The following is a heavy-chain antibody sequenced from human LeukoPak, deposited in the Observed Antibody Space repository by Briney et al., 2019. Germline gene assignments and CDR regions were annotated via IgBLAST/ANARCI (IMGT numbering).Heavy chain of an antibody. CDR3: GREIVSSYYYNGLDV. CDR1: GGSISSSSYY. Sequence: SETLSLTCTVSGGSISSSSYYWGWIRQPPGKGLEWIGSIYYSGSTYYNPSLKSRVTISVDTSKNQFSLKLSSVTAADTAVYYCGREIVSSYYYNGLDVWGQGTTVTVSS. CDR2: IYYSGST. D-gene: IGHD5/OR15-5a*01. V-gene: IGHV4-39*07. J-gene: IGHJ6*02.